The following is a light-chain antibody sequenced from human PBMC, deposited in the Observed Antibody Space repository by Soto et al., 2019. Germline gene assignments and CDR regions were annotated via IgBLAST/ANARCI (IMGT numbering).Light chain of an antibody. Sequence: QSALTQPASVSGSPGQSIAISCTGTSSDFDGFTKVSWYQHHPDKAPKLMMYDVTTRPSGVSDRFSGSKSGNTASLTISGLQAEDEADYYCSSFTSSFTYVFGSGTKLTVL. V-gene: IGLV2-14*03. CDR1: SSDFDGFTK. J-gene: IGLJ1*01. CDR2: DVT. CDR3: SSFTSSFTYV.